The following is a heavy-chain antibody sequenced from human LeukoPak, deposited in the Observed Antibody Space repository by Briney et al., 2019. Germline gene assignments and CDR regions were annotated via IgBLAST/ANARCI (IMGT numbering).Heavy chain of an antibody. CDR1: GGTFSSYA. CDR2: IIPIFGTA. D-gene: IGHD6-6*01. CDR3: ARDSSSGRGAFDI. V-gene: IGHV1-69*05. J-gene: IGHJ3*02. Sequence: ASVKVSCKASGGTFSSYAISWVRQAPGQGLERMGGIIPIFGTANYAQKFQGRVTITTDESTSTAYMELSSLRSEDTAVYYCARDSSSGRGAFDIWGQGTMVTVSS.